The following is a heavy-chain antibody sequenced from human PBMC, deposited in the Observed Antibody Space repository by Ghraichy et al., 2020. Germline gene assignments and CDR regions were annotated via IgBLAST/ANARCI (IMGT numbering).Heavy chain of an antibody. J-gene: IGHJ4*02. Sequence: SETLSLTCAVYGGSFSCYYWSWIRQPPGKGLEWIGEINHSGSTNYNPSLKSRVTISVDTSKNQFSLKLSSVIAADTAVYYCARGPYYRDGYNYPFDYWGQATLVTVSS. CDR3: ARGPYYRDGYNYPFDY. D-gene: IGHD5-24*01. V-gene: IGHV4-34*01. CDR2: INHSGST. CDR1: GGSFSCYY.